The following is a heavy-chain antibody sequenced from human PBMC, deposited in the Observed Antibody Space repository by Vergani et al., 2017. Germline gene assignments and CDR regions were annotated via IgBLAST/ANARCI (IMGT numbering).Heavy chain of an antibody. CDR1: GGSISSSSYY. Sequence: QLQLQESGPGLVKPSETLSLTCTVSGGSISSSSYYWGWIRQPPGKGLEWIGSIYYSGSTYYNPSIKSRITMSLDTSKNQFSLSLSSVTAADTAVYYCARGTFLHAFDNWGQGTVVTVSS. V-gene: IGHV4-39*07. J-gene: IGHJ3*02. CDR2: IYYSGST. CDR3: ARGTFLHAFDN. D-gene: IGHD1-26*01.